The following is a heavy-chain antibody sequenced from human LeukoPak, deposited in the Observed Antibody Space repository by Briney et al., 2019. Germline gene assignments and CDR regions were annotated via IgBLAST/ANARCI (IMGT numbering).Heavy chain of an antibody. CDR3: ARDRGGSHSYYYYGMDV. J-gene: IGHJ6*02. D-gene: IGHD1-26*01. V-gene: IGHV1-46*01. CDR1: GYTFTSYY. Sequence: ASVKVSCKASGYTFTSYYMHWVRQAPGQGLEWMGIINPSGGSTSYAQKFQGRVTMTRDTSTNTAYMELRSLRSDDTAVYYCARDRGGSHSYYYYGMDVWGQGTTVTVSS. CDR2: INPSGGST.